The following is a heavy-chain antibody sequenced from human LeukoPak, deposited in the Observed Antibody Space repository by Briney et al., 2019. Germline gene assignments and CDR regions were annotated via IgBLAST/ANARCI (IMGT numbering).Heavy chain of an antibody. D-gene: IGHD5-24*01. CDR2: IVVGSGNT. J-gene: IGHJ4*02. CDR1: GFTFTSSA. Sequence: ASVKVSCKASGFTFTSSAAQWVRQARGQRLEWIGWIVVGSGNTNYAQKFQERVTITRDMSTSTAYMELSSLRSEDTAVYYCARDLDGYNSYWGQGTLVTVSS. CDR3: ARDLDGYNSY. V-gene: IGHV1-58*01.